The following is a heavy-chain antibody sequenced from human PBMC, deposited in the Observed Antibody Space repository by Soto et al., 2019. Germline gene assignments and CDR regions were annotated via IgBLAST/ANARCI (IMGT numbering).Heavy chain of an antibody. CDR3: ARRPHCSGGICYYGLDN. J-gene: IGHJ4*02. Sequence: ASVKVSCKASGYTFTNSDINWVRQAPGQGLEWMGWMNPDSGHAAYAQKFQGRVTLTTSTSTSTVYMEMRSLGSEDTAVYYCARRPHCSGGICYYGLDNWGQGTLVTVTS. CDR2: MNPDSGHA. CDR1: GYTFTNSD. D-gene: IGHD2-15*01. V-gene: IGHV1-8*01.